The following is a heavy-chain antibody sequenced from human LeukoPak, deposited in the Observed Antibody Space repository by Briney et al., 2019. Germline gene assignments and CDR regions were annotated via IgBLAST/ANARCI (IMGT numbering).Heavy chain of an antibody. CDR2: ISWNSGSI. Sequence: GGSLRLSCAASGFTFDDYAMHWVRQAPGKGLEWVSGISWNSGSIGYADSVKGRFTISRDNAKNSLYLQMNSLRAEDTAVYYCARVGYDSSGLYAFDIWGQGTMVTVSS. CDR1: GFTFDDYA. D-gene: IGHD3-22*01. CDR3: ARVGYDSSGLYAFDI. J-gene: IGHJ3*02. V-gene: IGHV3-9*01.